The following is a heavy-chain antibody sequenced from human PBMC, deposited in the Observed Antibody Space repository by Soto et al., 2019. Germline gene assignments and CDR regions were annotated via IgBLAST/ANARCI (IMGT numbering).Heavy chain of an antibody. CDR3: ARSGEGHFDY. Sequence: EVQLVESGGDLVQRGGSLRLSCVASGFTFSVYSMNWVRQAPGKGLEWFSYITSDTKTIKYADPVKGRFTISKDNAKNSMYLQMNSVRDEDTAVYYCARSGEGHFDYWGQGTVVTVSS. D-gene: IGHD3-10*01. CDR1: GFTFSVYS. V-gene: IGHV3-48*02. CDR2: ITSDTKTI. J-gene: IGHJ4*02.